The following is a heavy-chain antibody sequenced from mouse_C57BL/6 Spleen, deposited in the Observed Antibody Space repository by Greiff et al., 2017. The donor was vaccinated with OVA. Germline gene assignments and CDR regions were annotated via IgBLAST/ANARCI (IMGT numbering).Heavy chain of an antibody. V-gene: IGHV5-6*02. Sequence: EVKLVESGGDLVKPGGSLKLSCAASGFTFSSYGMSWVRQTPDKRLEWVATISSGGSYTYYPDSVKGRFTISRDNAKNTLYLQMSSLKSEETAMYYCARLDDYDVGFAYWGQGTLVTVSA. CDR1: GFTFSSYG. D-gene: IGHD2-4*01. CDR2: ISSGGSYT. CDR3: ARLDDYDVGFAY. J-gene: IGHJ3*01.